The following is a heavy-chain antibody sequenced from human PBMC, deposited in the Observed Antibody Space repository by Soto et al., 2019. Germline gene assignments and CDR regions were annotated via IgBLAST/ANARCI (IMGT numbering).Heavy chain of an antibody. D-gene: IGHD6-6*01. V-gene: IGHV3-23*01. CDR1: GFTFSSYS. Sequence: SLRLSCAASGFTFSSYSMNWVRQAPGKGLEWVSVISGSDDITYYADSVKGRFTISRDNSKNTLYLQMNSLRAEDTAVYYCAKRSSSSTFDYWGQGTLVTVSS. CDR2: ISGSDDIT. J-gene: IGHJ4*02. CDR3: AKRSSSSTFDY.